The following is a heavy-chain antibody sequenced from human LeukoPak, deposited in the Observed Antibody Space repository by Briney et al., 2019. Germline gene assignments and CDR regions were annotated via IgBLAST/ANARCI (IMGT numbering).Heavy chain of an antibody. J-gene: IGHJ4*02. CDR1: GFTFSSYSMN. CDR3: ARRNYDSSGYYTPLFDY. CDR2: IYYSGST. D-gene: IGHD3-22*01. Sequence: GSLRLSCAASGFTFSSYSMNWVRQPPGKGLEWIGSIYYSGSTYYNPSLKSRVTISVDTSKNQFSLKLSSVTAADTAVYYCARRNYDSSGYYTPLFDYWGQGTLVTVSS. V-gene: IGHV4-39*01.